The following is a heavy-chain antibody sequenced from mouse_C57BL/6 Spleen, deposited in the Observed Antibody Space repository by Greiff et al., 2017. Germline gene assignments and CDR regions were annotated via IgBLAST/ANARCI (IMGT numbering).Heavy chain of an antibody. V-gene: IGHV1-26*01. Sequence: VQLQQSGPELVKPGASVKISCKASGYTFTDYYMNWVKQSHGKSLEWIGDINPNNGGTSYNQKFKGKATLTVDKSSSTAYMGLRSLTSEDSAVYYCVTGTLFDYWGQGTTLTVSS. CDR2: INPNNGGT. CDR1: GYTFTDYY. CDR3: VTGTLFDY. D-gene: IGHD4-1*01. J-gene: IGHJ2*01.